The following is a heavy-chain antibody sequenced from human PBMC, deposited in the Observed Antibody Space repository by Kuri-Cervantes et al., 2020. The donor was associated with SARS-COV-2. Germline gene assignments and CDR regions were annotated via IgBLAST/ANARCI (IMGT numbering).Heavy chain of an antibody. Sequence: GESLKISCAASGFTFSSYSMNWVRQAPGKGLEWVANIKQDGSEKYYVDSVKGRFTISRDNAKNSLYLQMNSLRAEDTAVYYCASTIWFGESTLDYWGQGTLVTVSS. CDR3: ASTIWFGESTLDY. V-gene: IGHV3-7*01. J-gene: IGHJ4*02. D-gene: IGHD3-10*01. CDR2: IKQDGSEK. CDR1: GFTFSSYS.